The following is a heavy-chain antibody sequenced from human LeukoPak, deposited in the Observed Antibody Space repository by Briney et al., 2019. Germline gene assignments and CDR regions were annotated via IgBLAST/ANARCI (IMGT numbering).Heavy chain of an antibody. V-gene: IGHV3-23*01. J-gene: IGHJ4*02. Sequence: PGGSLRLSCGASGFTFGSYAMSWVRQTPGRGLEWVAGVSPSGGRTIYADSAEGRFTISRDNSNDTVYLQLSSLRAEDSALYYCAKVRGVYCSSPACYYYDAWGQGTPVTVSS. CDR3: AKVRGVYCSSPACYYYDA. CDR2: VSPSGGRT. CDR1: GFTFGSYA. D-gene: IGHD2-2*01.